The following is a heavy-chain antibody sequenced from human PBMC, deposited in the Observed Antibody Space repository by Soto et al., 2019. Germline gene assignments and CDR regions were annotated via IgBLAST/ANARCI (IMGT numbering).Heavy chain of an antibody. Sequence: QVQLVESGGGLVKPGGSPRLSCAASGFTFSDSYMSWIRQAPGKGLEWVSYISNSGRTIDYADSVKGRFTISRDNAKNSLHLQMSSLRADDTAVYYCARVKRSHAGVLASDIWGQGTMVTVSS. CDR2: ISNSGRTI. CDR1: GFTFSDSY. V-gene: IGHV3-11*01. D-gene: IGHD3-10*01. J-gene: IGHJ3*02. CDR3: ARVKRSHAGVLASDI.